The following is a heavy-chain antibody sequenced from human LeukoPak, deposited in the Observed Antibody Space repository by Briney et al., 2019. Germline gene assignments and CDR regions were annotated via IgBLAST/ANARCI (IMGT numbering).Heavy chain of an antibody. CDR1: GFSFNNAW. D-gene: IGHD1-1*01. Sequence: GGSLRLSCVVSGFSFNNAWVGWVRQAPGKGLEWVGRIKAKTDGGTADYAAPVKGRFTISRDDSKNTVFLQMDSLKIEDTAVYFCSTGGGTNDFWGQGALVTASS. V-gene: IGHV3-15*01. J-gene: IGHJ4*02. CDR2: IKAKTDGGTA. CDR3: STGGGTNDF.